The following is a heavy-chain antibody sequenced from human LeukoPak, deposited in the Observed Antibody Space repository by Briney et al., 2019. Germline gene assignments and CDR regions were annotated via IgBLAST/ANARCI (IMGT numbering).Heavy chain of an antibody. D-gene: IGHD2-21*02. CDR2: ISSRGGTI. CDR3: ARDKGHYSFDY. J-gene: IGHJ4*02. Sequence: GGSLRLSCAASGLTFSCYEMNWVRQAPGKGLEWVSYISSRGGTIYYADSVKGRFTISRDNAKNSLYLQVNSLRAEDTAVYYCARDKGHYSFDYWGQGNLVTVSS. V-gene: IGHV3-48*03. CDR1: GLTFSCYE.